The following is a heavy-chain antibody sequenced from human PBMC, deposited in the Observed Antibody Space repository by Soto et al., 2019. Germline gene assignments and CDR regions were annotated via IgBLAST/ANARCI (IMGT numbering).Heavy chain of an antibody. CDR2: IFTGGAT. V-gene: IGHV3-53*04. J-gene: IGHJ3*02. CDR3: ARDRYSSGWLDAFDI. D-gene: IGHD6-19*01. CDR1: GFTVSSHY. Sequence: EVQVVESGGGLVPPGGSLRLSCAASGFTVSSHYMSWVRQAPGKGLEWVSVIFTGGATYYADSVKGRFTISRHSSKNTAYLQMNILRAEDTAVYYCARDRYSSGWLDAFDIWGQGTMVTVSS.